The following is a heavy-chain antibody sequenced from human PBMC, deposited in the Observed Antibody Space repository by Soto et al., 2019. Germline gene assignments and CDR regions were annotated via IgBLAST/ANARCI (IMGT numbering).Heavy chain of an antibody. V-gene: IGHV3-33*01. D-gene: IGHD5-18*01. CDR3: ARDVETTKANYYYYGMYV. J-gene: IGHJ6*02. CDR2: IWHDGSTT. Sequence: QEQLVESGGGVVQPGRSLRLSCAASGFSFSSYAMHWVRQAPGKGLEWVALIWHDGSTTSYADSVKGRFTISRDNSKNTHYLQMNNLRADDTAVYYCARDVETTKANYYYYGMYVWGRGTPVTVSS. CDR1: GFSFSSYA.